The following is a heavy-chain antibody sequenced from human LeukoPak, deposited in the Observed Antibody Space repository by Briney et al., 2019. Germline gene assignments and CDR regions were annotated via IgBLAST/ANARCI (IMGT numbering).Heavy chain of an antibody. CDR3: ASGGTGYSYGSSFDS. Sequence: RASVKVSCKPSGRTFSSYAISWVRQAPAQGLEWMGGIIPVFGTANYAQKFQGRATTTADQSTRTAYPALSSLTSEDPAAHYCASGGTGYSYGSSFDSWGHGTPVTASS. D-gene: IGHD5-18*01. CDR1: GRTFSSYA. J-gene: IGHJ4*01. CDR2: IIPVFGTA. V-gene: IGHV1-69*13.